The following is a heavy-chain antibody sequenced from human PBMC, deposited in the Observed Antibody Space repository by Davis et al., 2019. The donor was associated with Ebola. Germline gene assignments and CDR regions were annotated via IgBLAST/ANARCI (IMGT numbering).Heavy chain of an antibody. J-gene: IGHJ4*02. D-gene: IGHD3-3*01. V-gene: IGHV4-34*01. Sequence: SETLSLTCAVYGGSFSGYYWSWIRQPPGKGLEWIGEINHSGSTNYNPFLKSRVTISIDTSKNQFSLRLNSVTAADTAIYYCARGRVGLEWLYFAYWGQGTLVTVSS. CDR2: INHSGST. CDR1: GGSFSGYY. CDR3: ARGRVGLEWLYFAY.